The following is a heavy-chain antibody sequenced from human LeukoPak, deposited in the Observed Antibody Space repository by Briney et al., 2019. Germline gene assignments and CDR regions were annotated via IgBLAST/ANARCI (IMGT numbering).Heavy chain of an antibody. Sequence: GRSLRLSCAASGFTFSSYGMPWVRQAPGKGLEWVAVIWYDGSNKYYADSVKGRFTISRDNSKNTLYLQMNSLRAEDTAVYYCAKPGSSSLPYFDYWGQGTLVTVSS. CDR3: AKPGSSSLPYFDY. V-gene: IGHV3-33*06. D-gene: IGHD6-13*01. J-gene: IGHJ4*02. CDR2: IWYDGSNK. CDR1: GFTFSSYG.